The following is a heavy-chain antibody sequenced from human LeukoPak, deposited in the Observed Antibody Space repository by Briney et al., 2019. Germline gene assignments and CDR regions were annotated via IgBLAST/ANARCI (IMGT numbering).Heavy chain of an antibody. Sequence: GSSVKVSCKASGGTFSSYAISWERQGHGQGLEWMGGIIPIFGTANYAQKFQGRVTITADESTSTAYMELSSLRSEDTAVYYCARSGAGSGSFDYWGQGTLVTVSS. CDR1: GGTFSSYA. CDR2: IIPIFGTA. CDR3: ARSGAGSGSFDY. V-gene: IGHV1-69*01. D-gene: IGHD3-10*01. J-gene: IGHJ4*02.